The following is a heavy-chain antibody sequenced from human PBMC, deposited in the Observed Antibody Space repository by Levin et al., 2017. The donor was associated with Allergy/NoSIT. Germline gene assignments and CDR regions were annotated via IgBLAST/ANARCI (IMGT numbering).Heavy chain of an antibody. CDR2: LYSGGDT. CDR1: GFSVTNLY. D-gene: IGHD6-19*01. Sequence: GSLRLSCAASGFSVTNLYMTWVRQAPGKGLEWVSILYSGGDTFYADSVKGRFSISRDNSKNTVYLQMNNLRVEDTAVYYCAKGGQWLIYTPLGMDVWGLGTTVIVSS. J-gene: IGHJ6*02. V-gene: IGHV3-53*01. CDR3: AKGGQWLIYTPLGMDV.